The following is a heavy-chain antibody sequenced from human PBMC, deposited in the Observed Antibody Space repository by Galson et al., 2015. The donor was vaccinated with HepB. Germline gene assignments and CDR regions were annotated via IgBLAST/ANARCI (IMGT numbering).Heavy chain of an antibody. J-gene: IGHJ6*02. Sequence: SWFRQAPGKGLEWVGFIRSKAYGGTTEYAASVKGRFTISRDDSKSIAYLQMNILKTEDTAVYYCTRDPSSGWGYYYYGMDVWGQGTTVTVSS. CDR2: IRSKAYGGTT. V-gene: IGHV3-49*03. CDR3: TRDPSSGWGYYYYGMDV. D-gene: IGHD6-19*01.